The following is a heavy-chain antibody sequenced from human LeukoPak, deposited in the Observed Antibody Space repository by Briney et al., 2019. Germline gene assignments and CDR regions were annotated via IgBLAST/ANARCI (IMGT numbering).Heavy chain of an antibody. V-gene: IGHV3-74*01. CDR1: GLAFSAYK. J-gene: IGHJ4*02. D-gene: IGHD2-15*01. CDR3: VVGGSPGY. CDR2: ISTDGYTT. Sequence: GGSMRLSCAASGLAFSAYKMHWVRQAPRKGLVWVSRISTDGYTTDYADFVRGRFTASRDNTKNTWSLEMNSLRAEDTAVYYCVVGGSPGYWGQGTLVTVSS.